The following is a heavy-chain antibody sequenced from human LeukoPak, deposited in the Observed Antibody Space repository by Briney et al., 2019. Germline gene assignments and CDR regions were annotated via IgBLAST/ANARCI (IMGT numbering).Heavy chain of an antibody. V-gene: IGHV3-7*05. CDR3: AKEGPYCGGDCYGVFDY. CDR2: IKYDGSEK. CDR1: GFTFRSYW. D-gene: IGHD2-21*02. J-gene: IGHJ4*02. Sequence: PGGSLRLSCAASGFTFRSYWMSWVRQAPGKGLEWLANIKYDGSEKYYVDSVKGRFTISRDNAKNSLFLQMNSLRAEDTAVYYCAKEGPYCGGDCYGVFDYWGQGTLVTVSS.